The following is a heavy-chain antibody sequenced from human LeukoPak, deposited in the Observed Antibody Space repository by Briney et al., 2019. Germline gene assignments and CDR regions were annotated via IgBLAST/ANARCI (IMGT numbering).Heavy chain of an antibody. D-gene: IGHD4-11*01. V-gene: IGHV3-30*02. CDR1: GFTFSSYG. CDR3: AAMTSVTTGDY. J-gene: IGHJ4*02. Sequence: PGGSLRLSCAASGFTFSSYGMHWVRQAPGKGLEWVAFIRNDGSNKYYADSVKGRFTISRDNSKNTLYLQMNSLRAEDTAVYYCAAMTSVTTGDYWGQGTLVTVSS. CDR2: IRNDGSNK.